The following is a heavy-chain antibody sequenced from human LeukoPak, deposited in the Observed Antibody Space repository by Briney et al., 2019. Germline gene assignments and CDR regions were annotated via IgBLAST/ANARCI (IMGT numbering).Heavy chain of an antibody. Sequence: ASVKVSCKASGYTFTSYGISWVRQAPGQGREWMGWISAYNGNTNYAQKLQGRVTMTTDTSTSTAYMELRSLRSDDTAVYYCAKVLPPDIVIVPAAEGWFDPWGQGTLVTVSS. D-gene: IGHD2-2*01. CDR2: ISAYNGNT. V-gene: IGHV1-18*01. CDR3: AKVLPPDIVIVPAAEGWFDP. CDR1: GYTFTSYG. J-gene: IGHJ5*02.